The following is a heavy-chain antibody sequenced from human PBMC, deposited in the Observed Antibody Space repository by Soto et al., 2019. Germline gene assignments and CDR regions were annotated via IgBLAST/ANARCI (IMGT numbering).Heavy chain of an antibody. D-gene: IGHD3-10*02. J-gene: IGHJ4*02. CDR1: GGSISSSSYY. CDR3: ARVFDTVGSFEY. Sequence: LSLTCTVSGGSISSSSYYWGWIRQPPGKGLEWIGSIYYSGSTYYNPSLKSRVTISVDRSKNQFSLKLSSVTAADTAVYYCARVFDTVGSFEYWGQGTLVTVSS. CDR2: IYYSGST. V-gene: IGHV4-39*07.